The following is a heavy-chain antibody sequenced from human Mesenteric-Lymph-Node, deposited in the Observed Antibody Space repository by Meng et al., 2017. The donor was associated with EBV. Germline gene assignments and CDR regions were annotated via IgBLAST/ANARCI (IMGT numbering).Heavy chain of an antibody. CDR2: YSSGNT. Sequence: QVQLQESGPGLVKPSGTLSLTCAVSGGSISGSPYYWSWIRQSPGKGLEWIGYSSGNTYYNPSLKSRVSISLDTSKNQFFLKLTSVTAADTAVYYCARGNYNFGQNFDYWGQGTLVTVSS. CDR3: ARGNYNFGQNFDY. V-gene: IGHV4-30-4*01. J-gene: IGHJ4*02. CDR1: GGSISGSPYY. D-gene: IGHD1-1*01.